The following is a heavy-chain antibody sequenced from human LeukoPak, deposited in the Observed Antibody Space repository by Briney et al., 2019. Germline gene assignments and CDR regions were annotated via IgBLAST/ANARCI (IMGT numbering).Heavy chain of an antibody. CDR3: ARDRDYDFWSGYPPHYYGMGV. J-gene: IGHJ6*02. CDR2: ISSSSSYI. V-gene: IGHV3-21*01. Sequence: PGGSLRLSCAASGFTFSSYSMNWVRQAPGKGLEWVSSISSSSSYIYYADSVKGRFTISRDNAKNSLYLQMNSLRAEDTAVYYCARDRDYDFWSGYPPHYYGMGVWGQGTTVTVSS. CDR1: GFTFSSYS. D-gene: IGHD3-3*01.